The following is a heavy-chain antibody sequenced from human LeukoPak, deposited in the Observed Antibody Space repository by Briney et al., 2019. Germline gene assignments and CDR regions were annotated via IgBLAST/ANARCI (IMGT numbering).Heavy chain of an antibody. J-gene: IGHJ4*02. CDR1: GGPISSYY. CDR3: ASNYYGSGSLDY. V-gene: IGHV4-59*08. CDR2: IYYSGST. D-gene: IGHD3-10*01. Sequence: SETLSLTCTVSGGPISSYYWSWIRQPPGKGLEWIGYIYYSGSTNYNPSLKSRVTISVDTSKNQFSLKLSSVTAADTAVYYCASNYYGSGSLDYWGQGNLVTVSS.